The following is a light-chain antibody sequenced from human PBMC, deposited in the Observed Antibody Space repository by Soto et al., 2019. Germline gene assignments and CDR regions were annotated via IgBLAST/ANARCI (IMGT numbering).Light chain of an antibody. CDR3: QQYNTSPYT. Sequence: DIQMTQSPSTLSASVGDRVTITCRASQSISSWLAWYQQKPGKAPKLLIYDASSLESGVPSRFSGSGSGTELTLTISRLQPDDFATYYCQQYNTSPYTFGQGTKLEIK. J-gene: IGKJ2*01. V-gene: IGKV1-5*01. CDR1: QSISSW. CDR2: DAS.